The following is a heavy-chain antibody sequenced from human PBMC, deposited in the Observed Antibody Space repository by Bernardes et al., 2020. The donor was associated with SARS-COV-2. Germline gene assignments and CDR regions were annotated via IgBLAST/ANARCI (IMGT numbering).Heavy chain of an antibody. CDR3: AKEGITMIVVVTYFDY. CDR2: ISGSGGST. V-gene: IGHV3-23*01. Sequence: GGSLRLSCAASGFTFSSYAMSWVRQAPGKGLEWVSAISGSGGSTYYADSVKGRFTISRDNSKNTLYLQMNSLRAEDTAVYYCAKEGITMIVVVTYFDYWGQGTLVTVSS. D-gene: IGHD3-22*01. CDR1: GFTFSSYA. J-gene: IGHJ4*02.